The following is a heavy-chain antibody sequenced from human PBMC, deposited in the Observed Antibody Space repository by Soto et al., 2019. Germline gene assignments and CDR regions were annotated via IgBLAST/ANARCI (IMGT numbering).Heavy chain of an antibody. V-gene: IGHV4-38-2*02. CDR1: GYSISSGYY. CDR2: IYNSGNT. Sequence: PSETLSLTCAVSGYSISSGYYWGWIRQPPGEGLEWIGSIYNSGNTHYNPSLQSRVTISVDTSKNHFSLRLSSVTAADTAVYFCAREYSSSAGWFDPWGQGTQVTVSS. CDR3: AREYSSSAGWFDP. J-gene: IGHJ5*02. D-gene: IGHD6-6*01.